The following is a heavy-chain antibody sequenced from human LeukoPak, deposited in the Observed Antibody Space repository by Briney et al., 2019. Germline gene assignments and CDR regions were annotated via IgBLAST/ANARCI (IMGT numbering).Heavy chain of an antibody. CDR2: ISSSSSYI. Sequence: GGSLRLSCAASGFTFSSYSMNWVRQAPGKGLEWVSSISSSSSYIYYADSVKGRFTISRDNAKSSLYLQMNSLRAEDTAVYYCARDKAGTTPYYYYSMDVWGKGTTVTVSS. CDR3: ARDKAGTTPYYYYSMDV. CDR1: GFTFSSYS. D-gene: IGHD1-14*01. V-gene: IGHV3-21*01. J-gene: IGHJ6*03.